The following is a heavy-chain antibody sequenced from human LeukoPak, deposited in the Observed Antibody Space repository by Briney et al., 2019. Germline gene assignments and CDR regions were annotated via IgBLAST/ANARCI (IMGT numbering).Heavy chain of an antibody. CDR1: GYTFTGYY. CDR3: ARGDVLRFLGGDYHFDY. J-gene: IGHJ4*02. Sequence: ASVKVSCKASGYTFTGYYMHWVRQAPGQGLEWMGRINPNSGGTNYAQKFQGRVTMTRDTSISTAYMELSRLRSDDTAVYYRARGDVLRFLGGDYHFDYWGQGTLVTVSS. CDR2: INPNSGGT. D-gene: IGHD3-3*01. V-gene: IGHV1-2*06.